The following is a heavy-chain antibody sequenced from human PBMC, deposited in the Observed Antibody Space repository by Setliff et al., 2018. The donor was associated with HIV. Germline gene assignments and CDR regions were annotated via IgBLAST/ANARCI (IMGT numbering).Heavy chain of an antibody. J-gene: IGHJ4*02. CDR1: GVPIGTTGYY. Sequence: SETLSLTCLVSGVPIGTTGYYWGWIRQPPGKTLEWIGSISYSGSTYYNPSLKSRVTISVDTSKNQFSLKLNSVTAADTAMYYCARHPPYCSGGSCYRGRGYYFDYWGQGTLVTVSS. CDR3: ARHPPYCSGGSCYRGRGYYFDY. CDR2: ISYSGST. D-gene: IGHD2-15*01. V-gene: IGHV4-39*01.